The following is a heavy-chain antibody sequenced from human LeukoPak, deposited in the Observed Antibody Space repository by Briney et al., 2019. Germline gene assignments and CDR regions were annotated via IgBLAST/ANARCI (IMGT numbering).Heavy chain of an antibody. D-gene: IGHD3-10*01. V-gene: IGHV3-30-3*01. CDR3: ARERESFSDDAFDI. J-gene: IGHJ3*02. CDR1: GFTFSSYA. CDR2: ISYDGSNK. Sequence: QSGRSLRLSCAASGFTFSSYAMHWVRQVPGKGLEWVAVISYDGSNKYYADSVKGRFTISRDNSKNTLYLQMNSLRAEDTAVYYCARERESFSDDAFDIWGQGTMVTVSS.